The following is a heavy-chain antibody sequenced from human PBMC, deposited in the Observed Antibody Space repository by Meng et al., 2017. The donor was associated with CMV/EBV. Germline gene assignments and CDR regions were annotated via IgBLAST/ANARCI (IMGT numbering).Heavy chain of an antibody. V-gene: IGHV3-23*03. CDR2: IYRGGVST. D-gene: IGHD6-13*01. CDR1: GFTFSNFD. CDR3: AKLAGSSWYGSYFDY. Sequence: GESLKISCAASGFTFSNFDMSWVRQAPGKGLEWVSFIYRGGVSTYYADSVRGRFTISRDNSKNALYLQVNSLRAEDTAVYYCAKLAGSSWYGSYFDYWGQGTLVTVSS. J-gene: IGHJ4*02.